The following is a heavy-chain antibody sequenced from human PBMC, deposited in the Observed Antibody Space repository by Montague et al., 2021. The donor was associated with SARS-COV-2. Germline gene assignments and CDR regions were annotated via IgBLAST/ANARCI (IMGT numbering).Heavy chain of an antibody. CDR3: ARRRLREDYFDF. CDR1: GDSVSSSDHY. CDR2: VYYSGYT. Sequence: SETLSLTCTVSGDSVSSSDHYWGWIRQPPGKGLEWLGLVYYSGYTYYNPSVKGRVTISIDASKNQFSLKLNSLTATDTAIYHCARRRLREDYFDFWGQGTLVTVSS. D-gene: IGHD4-17*01. J-gene: IGHJ4*02. V-gene: IGHV4-39*01.